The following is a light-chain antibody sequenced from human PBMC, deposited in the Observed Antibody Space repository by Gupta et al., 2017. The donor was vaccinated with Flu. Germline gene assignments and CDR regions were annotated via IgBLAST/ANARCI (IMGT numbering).Light chain of an antibody. Sequence: EIVLTQSPATLSLSPGERATLSCRASQSVGSYLAWYQQKPGQAPRLLIYDASNRATGIPARFSGSGSGTDFTLTISSREPEDFAVYYCQQHSNWPPYTFGQGTKLEIK. J-gene: IGKJ2*01. CDR3: QQHSNWPPYT. CDR2: DAS. V-gene: IGKV3-11*01. CDR1: QSVGSY.